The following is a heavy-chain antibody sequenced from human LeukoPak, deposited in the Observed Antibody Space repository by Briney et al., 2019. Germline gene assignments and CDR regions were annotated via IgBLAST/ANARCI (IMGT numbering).Heavy chain of an antibody. CDR3: AVLGEDYDFWSGYYTFDY. J-gene: IGHJ4*02. CDR2: ISGSGGST. D-gene: IGHD3-3*01. CDR1: GFTFSSYA. V-gene: IGHV3-23*01. Sequence: PGGSLRLSCAASGFTFSSYAMSWVRQAPGKGLEWVSAISGSGGSTYYADSVKGRFTISRDNSKNTLYLQMNSLRAEDTAVYYCAVLGEDYDFWSGYYTFDYWGQGTLVTVSS.